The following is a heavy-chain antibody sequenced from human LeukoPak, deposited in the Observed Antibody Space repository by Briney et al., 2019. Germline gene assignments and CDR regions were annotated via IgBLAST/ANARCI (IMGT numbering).Heavy chain of an antibody. CDR1: GFTFSSYA. J-gene: IGHJ4*02. CDR2: ISYDGSNK. V-gene: IGHV3-30-3*01. CDR3: ARRGSPLIQLPPDY. D-gene: IGHD5-18*01. Sequence: GGSLRLSCAASGFTFSSYAMHWVRQAPGKGLEWVAVISYDGSNKYYADSVKGRFTISRDNSKNTLYLQMNSLRAEDTAVYYCARRGSPLIQLPPDYWGQGTLVTVSS.